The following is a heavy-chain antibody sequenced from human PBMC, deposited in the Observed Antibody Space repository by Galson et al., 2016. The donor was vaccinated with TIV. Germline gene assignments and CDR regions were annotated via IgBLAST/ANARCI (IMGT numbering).Heavy chain of an antibody. CDR2: INHSGTT. J-gene: IGHJ4*02. CDR3: ARGPRLRTSLFEDITKTFDY. V-gene: IGHV4-34*01. CDR1: GGSFSGYF. Sequence: SETLSLTCAVYGGSFSGYFWSWIRQSPGGGLEWIGEINHSGTTRYSPSLKSRVTISLDMAKNQLSLKVTSATAADTAVYYCARGPRLRTSLFEDITKTFDYWGQGPGSPSPQ. D-gene: IGHD3-3*01.